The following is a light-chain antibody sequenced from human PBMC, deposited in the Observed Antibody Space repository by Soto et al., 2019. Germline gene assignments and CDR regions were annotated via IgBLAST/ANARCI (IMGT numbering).Light chain of an antibody. J-gene: IGKJ4*01. CDR2: DAS. CDR3: QQYNSYSPLT. Sequence: DIQMTQSPPTLSASLGDRVTITCRASQSISSWLAWYQQKPGKAPKLLIYDASSLESGVPSRFSGSGSGTEFTLTISSLQPDDFATYYCQQYNSYSPLTFGGGTKVDI. CDR1: QSISSW. V-gene: IGKV1-5*01.